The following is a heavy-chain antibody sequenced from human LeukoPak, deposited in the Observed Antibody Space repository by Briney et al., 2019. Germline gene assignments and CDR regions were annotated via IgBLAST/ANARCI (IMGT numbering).Heavy chain of an antibody. CDR3: ARVVPPLYFFDY. Sequence: SLRLSCAASEFIFTISWMSWVRQAPGQGLEWVANINQDVTEKYYVDSVKGRFTISRDNAKKSLFLQMNSLRAEDTAVYFCARVVPPLYFFDYWGQGTPVTVS. V-gene: IGHV3-7*01. J-gene: IGHJ4*02. CDR1: EFIFTISW. CDR2: INQDVTEK. D-gene: IGHD3-10*01.